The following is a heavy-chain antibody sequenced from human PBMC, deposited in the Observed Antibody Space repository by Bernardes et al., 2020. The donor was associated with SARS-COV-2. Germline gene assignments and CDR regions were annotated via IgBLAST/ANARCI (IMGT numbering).Heavy chain of an antibody. J-gene: IGHJ6*02. CDR3: ARGDFWSGAYAGDVNYYYGMDV. V-gene: IGHV3-30*01. Sequence: GGSLRLSCAASGFTFSPYAMHWVRQAPGKGLEWVALISHDGNEKFYADVMEGRFTISRDNSKNTLYLRMNVLRTEDTAVYHCARGDFWSGAYAGDVNYYYGMDVWGEGTTVTVSS. CDR2: ISHDGNEK. D-gene: IGHD3-3*01. CDR1: GFTFSPYA.